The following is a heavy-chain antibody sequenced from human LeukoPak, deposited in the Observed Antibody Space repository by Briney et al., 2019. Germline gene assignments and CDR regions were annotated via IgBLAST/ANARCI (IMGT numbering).Heavy chain of an antibody. Sequence: ASVKVSCKASGYTFTDYYIHWLRQAPGEGLEWILWINPNSGATSVAQRFHGRVPTTRDTSISTVYLELSSLRPDDTAFYYCARHPNLDFWGQGTLVTVSS. V-gene: IGHV1-2*02. CDR3: ARHPNLDF. CDR2: INPNSGAT. CDR1: GYTFTDYY. J-gene: IGHJ4*02.